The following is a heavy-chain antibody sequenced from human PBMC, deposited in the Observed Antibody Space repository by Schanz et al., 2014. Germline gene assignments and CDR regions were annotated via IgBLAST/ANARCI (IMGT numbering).Heavy chain of an antibody. V-gene: IGHV3-23*01. D-gene: IGHD2-8*02. CDR3: AKSVESCPGGRCASGYFDY. J-gene: IGHJ4*02. Sequence: EVQLLESGGGLVEPGGSLRLSCAASGFSFSSYAMGWVRQARGKGLEWVSAMDESHSTIYYANSVRGRFTISRNNAENTLCQQMNSLRADDTAVYSCAKSVESCPGGRCASGYFDYWGQGTLVIVSS. CDR2: MDESHSTI. CDR1: GFSFSSYA.